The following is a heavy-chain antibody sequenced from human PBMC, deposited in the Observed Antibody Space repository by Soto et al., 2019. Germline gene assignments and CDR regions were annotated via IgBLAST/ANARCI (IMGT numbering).Heavy chain of an antibody. CDR3: ARDKYCSGGSCSILRLFDY. V-gene: IGHV3-7*01. CDR1: GFTFSSYW. CDR2: IKQDGSEK. J-gene: IGHJ4*02. Sequence: GGSLRLSCAASGFTFSSYWMSWVRQAPGKGLEWVANIKQDGSEKYYVDSVKGRFTISRDNAKNSLYLQMNSLRAEDTAVYYCARDKYCSGGSCSILRLFDYWGQGTLVTVSS. D-gene: IGHD2-15*01.